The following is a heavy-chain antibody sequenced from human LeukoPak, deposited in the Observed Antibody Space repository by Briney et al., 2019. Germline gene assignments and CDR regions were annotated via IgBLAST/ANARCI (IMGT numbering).Heavy chain of an antibody. CDR2: VSSSGAYT. J-gene: IGHJ4*02. CDR3: ASRDPSSWYVY. Sequence: GGSLRLSCAASGFTFSNSAMSWVRQAPGKGPEWVSAVSSSGAYTYYADSVKGRFTVSRDNSKNTLYLQMNSLRAEYTAVYYCASRDPSSWYVYWGQGTLVTVSS. CDR1: GFTFSNSA. V-gene: IGHV3-23*01. D-gene: IGHD6-13*01.